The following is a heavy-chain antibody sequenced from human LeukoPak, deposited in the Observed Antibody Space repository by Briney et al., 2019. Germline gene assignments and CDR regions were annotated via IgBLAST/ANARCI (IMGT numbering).Heavy chain of an antibody. D-gene: IGHD3-3*01. CDR3: ARGFGVPGN. CDR2: IRYDGSIK. Sequence: PGGSLRLSCAASGFTFTTYGLYWARQAPGKGLEWVAFIRYDGSIKYYADSVKGRFTISRDNSKTTLYLQMTSLRADDTAVYYCARGFGVPGNWGQGTLVTVSS. CDR1: GFTFTTYG. V-gene: IGHV3-30*02. J-gene: IGHJ4*02.